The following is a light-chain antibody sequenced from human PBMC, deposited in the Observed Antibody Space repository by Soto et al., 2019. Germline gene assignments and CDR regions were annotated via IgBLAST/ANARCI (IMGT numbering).Light chain of an antibody. CDR1: RSVSSNY. CDR2: GAS. CDR3: QQYGSSPYT. Sequence: EIVLTQSPGTLSLSPGERATLSCRASRSVSSNYLAWYQQKPGQAPRLLLYGASNRATGIPDRFSGSGSGTDFTLTISRLEPEDFAVYSCQQYGSSPYTFGQGTKLEIK. J-gene: IGKJ2*01. V-gene: IGKV3-20*01.